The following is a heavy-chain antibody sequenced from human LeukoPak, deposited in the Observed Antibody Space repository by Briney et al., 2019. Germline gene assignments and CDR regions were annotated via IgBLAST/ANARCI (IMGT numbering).Heavy chain of an antibody. CDR3: AKGPDYYDSSGYYVIDY. V-gene: IGHV3-30*02. CDR2: IRYDGSNK. D-gene: IGHD3-22*01. CDR1: GFTFSSYG. J-gene: IGHJ4*02. Sequence: GGSLRLSCAASGFTFSSYGMHWVRQAPGKGLEWVAFIRYDGSNKYYADSVKGRFTISRDNSKNTLYLQMNSLRAEDTAAYYCAKGPDYYDSSGYYVIDYWGQGTLVTVSS.